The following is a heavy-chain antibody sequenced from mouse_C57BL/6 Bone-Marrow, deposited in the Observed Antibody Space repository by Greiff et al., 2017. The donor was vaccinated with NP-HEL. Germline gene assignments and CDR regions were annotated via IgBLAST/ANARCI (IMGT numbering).Heavy chain of an antibody. D-gene: IGHD1-1*01. V-gene: IGHV1-4*01. CDR3: ASITTVVAREGFAY. J-gene: IGHJ3*01. Sequence: QVQLKQSGAELARPGASVKMSCKASGYTFTSYTMHWVKQRPGQGLEWIGYINPSSGYTKYIQKFKDKATLTADKSSSTAYMQLSSLTSEDSAVYYCASITTVVAREGFAYWGQGTLVTVSA. CDR2: INPSSGYT. CDR1: GYTFTSYT.